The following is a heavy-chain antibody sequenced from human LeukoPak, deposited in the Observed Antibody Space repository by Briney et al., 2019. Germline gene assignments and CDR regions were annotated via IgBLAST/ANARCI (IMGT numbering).Heavy chain of an antibody. Sequence: GRSLRLSCAASGFTLGSYEMNRVRQAPGKGLEWVSYSSSSGSTIYYADSVKGRFTISRGNAKNSLYLQMNSLRAEDTAVYYCARASYYYDSSGPLFDYWGQGTLVTVSS. CDR2: SSSSGSTI. CDR3: ARASYYYDSSGPLFDY. J-gene: IGHJ4*02. V-gene: IGHV3-48*03. CDR1: GFTLGSYE. D-gene: IGHD3-22*01.